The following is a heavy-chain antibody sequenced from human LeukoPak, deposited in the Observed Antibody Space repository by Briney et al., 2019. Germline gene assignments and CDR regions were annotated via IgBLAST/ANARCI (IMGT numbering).Heavy chain of an antibody. D-gene: IGHD6-13*01. J-gene: IGHJ4*02. CDR2: ISGSGGST. Sequence: GGSLRLSCAASGFTFSSYAVSWVRQAPGEGLEWVSTISGSGGSTYYADSVKGRFTISRDNSKNTLYLQMNSLRAEDTAVYYCAKIIAAVMYYFDYWGQGTLVTVSS. CDR1: GFTFSSYA. CDR3: AKIIAAVMYYFDY. V-gene: IGHV3-23*01.